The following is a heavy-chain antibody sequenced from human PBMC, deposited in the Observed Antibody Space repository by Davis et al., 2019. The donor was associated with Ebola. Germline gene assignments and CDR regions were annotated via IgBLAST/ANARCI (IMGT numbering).Heavy chain of an antibody. CDR1: GGSISSSSYY. CDR3: ARGPQLQGSSGWYVNY. J-gene: IGHJ4*02. Sequence: SETLSLTCTVSGGSISSSSYYWGWIRQPPGKGLEWIGSIYYSGSTYYNPSLKSRVTISVDTSKNQFSLKLSSVTAADTAVYYCARGPQLQGSSGWYVNYWGQGTLVTVSS. D-gene: IGHD6-19*01. CDR2: IYYSGST. V-gene: IGHV4-39*01.